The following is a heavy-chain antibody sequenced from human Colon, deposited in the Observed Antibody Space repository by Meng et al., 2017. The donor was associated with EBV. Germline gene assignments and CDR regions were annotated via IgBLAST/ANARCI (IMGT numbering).Heavy chain of an antibody. CDR3: ARRPTGIDY. J-gene: IGHJ4*02. V-gene: IGHV4-34*12. CDR2: IIHGGSP. Sequence: QPQPWGEGLFQTSETLSHTCDVNGGSLSGAYWNWIRQPPGKGLKWIGEIIHGGSPSYNPSLKSRVTISIDTSKNQLSLMLSSVTAADTAVYYCARRPTGIDYWGQGTLVTVSS. CDR1: GGSLSGAY. D-gene: IGHD2-8*02.